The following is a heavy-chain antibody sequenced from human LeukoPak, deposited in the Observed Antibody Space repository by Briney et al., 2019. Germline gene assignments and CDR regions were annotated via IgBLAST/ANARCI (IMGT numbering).Heavy chain of an antibody. Sequence: GRSLRLSCAASGFTFSSYAMHWVRQAPGKGLEWVAVISYDGSNKYYADSVEGRFTISRDNSKNTLYLQMNSLRAEDTAVYYCARVGYYDSSGYYTPHFDYWGQGTLVTVSS. CDR1: GFTFSSYA. D-gene: IGHD3-22*01. CDR2: ISYDGSNK. CDR3: ARVGYYDSSGYYTPHFDY. V-gene: IGHV3-30-3*01. J-gene: IGHJ4*02.